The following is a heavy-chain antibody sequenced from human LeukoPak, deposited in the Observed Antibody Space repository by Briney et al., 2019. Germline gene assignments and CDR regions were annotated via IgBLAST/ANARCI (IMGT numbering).Heavy chain of an antibody. D-gene: IGHD2-15*01. J-gene: IGHJ6*02. CDR3: ARDGCSGGSCYANGGLYGMDV. CDR2: ISSSSAYV. Sequence: GGSLRLSCAASGFTFSDYTMNWVRQAPGKGLEWVSSISSSSAYVYYADSVKGRFTISRDNAKNSLYLQMNSLRAEDTAVYYCARDGCSGGSCYANGGLYGMDVWGQGTTVTVSS. CDR1: GFTFSDYT. V-gene: IGHV3-21*01.